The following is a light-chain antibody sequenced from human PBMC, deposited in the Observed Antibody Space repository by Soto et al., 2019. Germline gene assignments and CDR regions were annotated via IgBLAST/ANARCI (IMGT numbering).Light chain of an antibody. CDR2: AAS. CDR3: QQYNNWPLYT. V-gene: IGKV3-20*01. J-gene: IGKJ2*01. Sequence: EIVLTQSPGTLSLSPGERATLSCRTSESVTSTYLAWYQQKPGQPPRLLIYAASSRATGIPDRFSGSGSGTDFTLTISSLQSEDFAVYFCQQYNNWPLYTFGQGTKLEI. CDR1: ESVTSTY.